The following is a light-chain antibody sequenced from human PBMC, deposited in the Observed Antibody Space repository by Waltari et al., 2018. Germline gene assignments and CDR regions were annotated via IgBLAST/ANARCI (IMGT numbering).Light chain of an antibody. CDR2: EAS. CDR3: CSYVGSSTSYV. CDR1: SNDVGTDNL. V-gene: IGLV2-23*01. Sequence: QSALTQPASVSGSPGQSITISCTGVSNDVGTDNLVAWYQQYPGKAPKLMIYEASKRPSGVSNRFSGSKSGNTASLTISGLQAEDEADYFCCSYVGSSTSYVLGIGTKVTVL. J-gene: IGLJ1*01.